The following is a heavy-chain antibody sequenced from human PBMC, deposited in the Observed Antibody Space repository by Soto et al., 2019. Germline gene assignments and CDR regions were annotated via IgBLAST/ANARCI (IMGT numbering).Heavy chain of an antibody. CDR3: ARLYSSSWYEPAAFEI. D-gene: IGHD6-13*01. V-gene: IGHV3-7*03. CDR1: GFTFSSYC. CDR2: INQDGSEK. J-gene: IGHJ3*02. Sequence: XGALRLSCAASGFTFSSYCMSWVRQAPGKGLEWVANINQDGSEKYYVDSVKGRFTISRGNAKNSLYLQMNSLRAEDTAVYYCARLYSSSWYEPAAFEIWGQGTMVT.